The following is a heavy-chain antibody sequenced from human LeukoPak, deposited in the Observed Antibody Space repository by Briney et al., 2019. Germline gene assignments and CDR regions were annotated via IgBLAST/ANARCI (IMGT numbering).Heavy chain of an antibody. D-gene: IGHD3-10*01. CDR2: ISWDGGST. CDR1: GFTFSSYE. Sequence: QPGGSLRLSCAASGFTFSSYEMNWVRQAPGKGLEWVSLISWDGGSTYYADSVKGRFTISRDDSKNSLYLQMNSLRTEDTALYYCAKEPEQAEALSFDPWGQGTLVTVSS. J-gene: IGHJ5*02. V-gene: IGHV3-43*01. CDR3: AKEPEQAEALSFDP.